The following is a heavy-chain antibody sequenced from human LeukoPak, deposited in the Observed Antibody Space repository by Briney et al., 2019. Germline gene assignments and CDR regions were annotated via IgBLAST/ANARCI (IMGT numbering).Heavy chain of an antibody. Sequence: GGSLRLSCAASGFSFSDYYMTWIRQAPGKGLEWVSYISNSGSTIYYADSVKGRFTISRDNAKNSLYLQMNSLRAEDTAVYYCARDPYYYYGMDVWGQGTTVTVSS. V-gene: IGHV3-11*01. CDR2: ISNSGSTI. J-gene: IGHJ6*02. CDR3: ARDPYYYYGMDV. CDR1: GFSFSDYY.